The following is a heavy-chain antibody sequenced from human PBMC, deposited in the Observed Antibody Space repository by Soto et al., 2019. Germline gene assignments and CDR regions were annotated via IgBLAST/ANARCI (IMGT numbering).Heavy chain of an antibody. Sequence: ASVKVSCKASGYTFTSYAMHWVRQAPGQRLEGMGWINAGNGNTKYSQKFQGRVTITRDTSASTAYMELSSLRSEDTAVYYCARDLEGNDTLTGYYISIYYYGMDVWGQGNTVTVSS. J-gene: IGHJ6*02. V-gene: IGHV1-3*01. CDR3: ARDLEGNDTLTGYYISIYYYGMDV. D-gene: IGHD3-9*01. CDR1: GYTFTSYA. CDR2: INAGNGNT.